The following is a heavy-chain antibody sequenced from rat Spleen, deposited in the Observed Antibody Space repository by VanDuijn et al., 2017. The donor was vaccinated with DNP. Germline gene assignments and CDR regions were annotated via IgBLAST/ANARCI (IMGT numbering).Heavy chain of an antibody. V-gene: IGHV5S10*01. J-gene: IGHJ4*01. D-gene: IGHD1-6*01. CDR3: ATADYGFPYYYAMDA. Sequence: EVQLVGSGGGLVQSGRSLKLSCAGSGFTFSDYNMAWVRQAPKKGLEWVATIIYDGSRTYYRDSVKGRFTISRDNAKSTLYLQMDSLRSEDTATYYCATADYGFPYYYAMDAWGQGTSVTVSS. CDR1: GFTFSDYN. CDR2: IIYDGSRT.